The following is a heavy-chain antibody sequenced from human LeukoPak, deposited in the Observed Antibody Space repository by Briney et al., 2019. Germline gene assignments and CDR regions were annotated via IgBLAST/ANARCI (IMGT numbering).Heavy chain of an antibody. J-gene: IGHJ4*02. CDR3: AKTLSSYAGSDY. D-gene: IGHD4-23*01. Sequence: GRSLRLSCAASGFTFSSYGMHWVRQAPGKGLEWVAFIRYDGSNKYYADSVKGRFTISRDNSKNTLYLQMNSLRAEDTAVYYCAKTLSSYAGSDYWGQGTLVTVSS. V-gene: IGHV3-30*02. CDR1: GFTFSSYG. CDR2: IRYDGSNK.